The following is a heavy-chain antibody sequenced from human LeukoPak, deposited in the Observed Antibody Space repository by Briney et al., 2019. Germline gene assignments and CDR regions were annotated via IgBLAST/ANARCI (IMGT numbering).Heavy chain of an antibody. CDR1: GGSISSSSYY. V-gene: IGHV4-39*07. J-gene: IGHJ4*02. Sequence: PSETLSLTCTVSGGSISSSSYYWGWIRQPPGKGLEWIGSIYYSGSTYYNPSLKSRVTISVDTSKNQFSLKLSSVTAADTAVYYCAGGPLRGVIDYWGQGTLVTVSS. CDR2: IYYSGST. CDR3: AGGPLRGVIDY. D-gene: IGHD3-10*01.